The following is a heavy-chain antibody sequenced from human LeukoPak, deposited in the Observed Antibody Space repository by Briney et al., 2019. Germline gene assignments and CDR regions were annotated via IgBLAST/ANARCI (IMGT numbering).Heavy chain of an antibody. J-gene: IGHJ3*02. CDR1: GFTFSNYW. D-gene: IGHD6-19*01. Sequence: GGSLRLSCAASGFTFSNYWMHWVRQAPGKGLVWVSHINTDGSSTKYADSVKGRFTISRDNAKNTLYLQMNRLRAEDTAVYYWAIVAGTFADAFDIWGQGTMVTVSS. V-gene: IGHV3-74*03. CDR3: AIVAGTFADAFDI. CDR2: INTDGSST.